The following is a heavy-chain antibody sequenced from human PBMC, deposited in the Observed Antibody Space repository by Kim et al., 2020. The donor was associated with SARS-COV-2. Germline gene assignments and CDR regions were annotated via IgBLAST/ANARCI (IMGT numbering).Heavy chain of an antibody. Sequence: GNTGYAQKFQGRVTMTRNTSISTAYMELSSLRSEDTAVYYCARRRNWFDPWGQGTLVTVSS. CDR3: ARRRNWFDP. CDR2: GNT. J-gene: IGHJ5*02. V-gene: IGHV1-8*01.